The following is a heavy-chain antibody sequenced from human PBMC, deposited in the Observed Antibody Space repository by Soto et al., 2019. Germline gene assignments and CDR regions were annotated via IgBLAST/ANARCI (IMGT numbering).Heavy chain of an antibody. D-gene: IGHD3-9*01. V-gene: IGHV1-24*01. Sequence: ASVKVSCKVSGYTLTELSMHWVRQAPGKGLEWVGGFDPEDGETIYAQKFQGRVTMTEDTSTDTAYMELSSLRSEDTAVYYCATGSPHYDILTGNPTYYYYGMDVWGQGTTVTV. CDR2: FDPEDGET. CDR1: GYTLTELS. J-gene: IGHJ6*02. CDR3: ATGSPHYDILTGNPTYYYYGMDV.